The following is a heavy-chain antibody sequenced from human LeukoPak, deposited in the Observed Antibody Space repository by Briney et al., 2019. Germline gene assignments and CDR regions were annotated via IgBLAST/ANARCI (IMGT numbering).Heavy chain of an antibody. CDR2: MHHSGST. D-gene: IGHD3-10*01. CDR1: GYSISTDYH. V-gene: IGHV4-38-2*02. CDR3: ARDRSYYTFDY. J-gene: IGHJ4*02. Sequence: SETLSLTCAVSGYSISTDYHWGWIRQPPGKGLEWIGAMHHSGSTYYNPSLKSRVTISVDTSRNQVSLKLNSVTAADTAVYYCARDRSYYTFDYWGQGTLVVVSA.